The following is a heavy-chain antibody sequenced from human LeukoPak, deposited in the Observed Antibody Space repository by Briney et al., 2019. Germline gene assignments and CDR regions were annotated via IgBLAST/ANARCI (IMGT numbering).Heavy chain of an antibody. CDR3: AKVPLGVTMVRGVIPDY. D-gene: IGHD3-10*01. J-gene: IGHJ4*02. CDR1: GFTFSSYA. V-gene: IGHV3-23*01. CDR2: ISGGGGST. Sequence: PGGSLRLSCAASGFTFSSYAMSWVRQAPGKGLEWVSAISGGGGSTYYADSVKGRFTISRDNSKNTLYLQMNSLRAEDTAVYYCAKVPLGVTMVRGVIPDYWGQGTLVTVSS.